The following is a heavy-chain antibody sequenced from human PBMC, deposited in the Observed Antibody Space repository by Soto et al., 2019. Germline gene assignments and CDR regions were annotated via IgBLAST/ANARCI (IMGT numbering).Heavy chain of an antibody. V-gene: IGHV3-21*01. CDR1: GFTFSSYS. Sequence: PGGSLRLSCAASGFTFSSYSMNWVRQAPGKGLEWVSSISSSSSYIYYADSVKGRFTISRDNAKNSLYLQMNSLRAEDTAVYYCARDTTMGRGSRGDAFDIWGQGTMVNV. CDR3: ARDTTMGRGSRGDAFDI. D-gene: IGHD3-10*01. J-gene: IGHJ3*02. CDR2: ISSSSSYI.